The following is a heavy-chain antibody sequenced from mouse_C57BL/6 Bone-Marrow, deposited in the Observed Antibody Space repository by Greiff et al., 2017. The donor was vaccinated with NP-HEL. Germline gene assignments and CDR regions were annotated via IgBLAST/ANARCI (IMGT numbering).Heavy chain of an antibody. CDR2: IRSKSSSYAT. CDR1: GFTFNTYA. D-gene: IGHD1-1*01. J-gene: IGHJ4*01. Sequence: VESGGGLVQPKGSLKLSCAASGFTFNTYAMHWGRQDPGKGLEWVARIRSKSSSYATYYADSVKDRFTISRDDSQSMLYLQMNNLKTEDTAMYYCVRDAYYGSSDYYAMDDWGQGTSVTVSS. CDR3: VRDAYYGSSDYYAMDD. V-gene: IGHV10-3*01.